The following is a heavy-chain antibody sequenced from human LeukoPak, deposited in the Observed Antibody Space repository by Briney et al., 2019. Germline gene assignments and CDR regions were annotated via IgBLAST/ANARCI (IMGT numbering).Heavy chain of an antibody. V-gene: IGHV1-2*02. CDR1: GYTFTGYY. CDR3: AVIKSGYYYYGMDV. D-gene: IGHD3-10*01. J-gene: IGHJ6*02. Sequence: ASVKVSCTASGYTFTGYYMHWVRPAPGQGLEWMGWINPNSGGTNYAQKFQGRVTMTRDTSISTAYMELSRLRSDDTAVYYCAVIKSGYYYYGMDVWGQGTTVTVSS. CDR2: INPNSGGT.